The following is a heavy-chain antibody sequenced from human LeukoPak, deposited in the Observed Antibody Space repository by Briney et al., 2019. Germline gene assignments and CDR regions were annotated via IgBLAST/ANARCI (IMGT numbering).Heavy chain of an antibody. D-gene: IGHD4-17*01. Sequence: GGSLRLSCAASGFTFRSYGMHWVRLPPGKGLVWVSRITSDGSSTSYADFVKGRFTISRDNAKNTLYLQMNSLRAEDTAVYYRARGDPTVTTTGSGGLDIWGQGPMVTVSS. CDR2: ITSDGSST. CDR3: ARGDPTVTTTGSGGLDI. CDR1: GFTFRSYG. V-gene: IGHV3-74*01. J-gene: IGHJ3*02.